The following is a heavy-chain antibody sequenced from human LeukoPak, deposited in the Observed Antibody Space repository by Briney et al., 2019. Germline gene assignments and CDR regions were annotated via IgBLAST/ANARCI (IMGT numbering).Heavy chain of an antibody. J-gene: IGHJ3*02. CDR1: GFTISSYG. CDR3: AKDGGRWAFDI. D-gene: IGHD3-10*01. V-gene: IGHV3-23*01. Sequence: GGSLRLSCAASGFTISSYGMSWVRQSPGKGLEWVSTTTEGGGSTYYADSVMGRFSISRDNSRNTVHLQMSSLRAEDTAAYYCAKDGGRWAFDIRGQGTMVTVSS. CDR2: TTEGGGST.